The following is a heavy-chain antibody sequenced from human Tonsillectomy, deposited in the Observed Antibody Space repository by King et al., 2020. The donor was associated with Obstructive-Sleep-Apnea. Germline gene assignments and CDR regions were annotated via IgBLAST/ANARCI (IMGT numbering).Heavy chain of an antibody. Sequence: VQLQESGPGLVKPSETLSLTCTVSGYSISSCYYWGWIRQPPGKGLEWIGRIDHSGSTYYNQSLKSRVTISVDTSKNQFSLKLSSVTAADTAVYYCAREDMGYCSGGSCYSNYYYGMDVWGQGTTVTVSS. CDR1: GYSISSCYY. J-gene: IGHJ6*02. CDR2: IDHSGST. V-gene: IGHV4-38-2*02. D-gene: IGHD2-15*01. CDR3: AREDMGYCSGGSCYSNYYYGMDV.